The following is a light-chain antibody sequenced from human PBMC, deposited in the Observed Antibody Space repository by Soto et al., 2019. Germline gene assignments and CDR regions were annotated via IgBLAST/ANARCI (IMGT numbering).Light chain of an antibody. Sequence: QSALTQPRSVSGSPGQSVTISCTGTSSDVGGYNYVCWYQHHPGKAPKLMIYDVTKRPSGVPDRFSGSKSDNTASLTISGLQAEDEADYYCSSSAGSYTYVFGTGTKVTVL. CDR3: SSSAGSYTYV. CDR2: DVT. V-gene: IGLV2-11*01. J-gene: IGLJ1*01. CDR1: SSDVGGYNY.